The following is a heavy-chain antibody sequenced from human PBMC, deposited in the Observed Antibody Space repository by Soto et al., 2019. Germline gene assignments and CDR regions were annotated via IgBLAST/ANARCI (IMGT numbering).Heavy chain of an antibody. CDR2: INQDGSEK. J-gene: IGHJ4*02. CDR3: TRYLDF. CDR1: GFTFSTSW. V-gene: IGHV3-7*01. Sequence: PGGALRLSCSASGFTFSTSWMDWVRQTPGKGLEWVANINQDGSEKNYVDSVKGRFTISRDNAKNSLFLQMSSLTAEDSGLYYCTRYLDFWGQGTLVTVSS.